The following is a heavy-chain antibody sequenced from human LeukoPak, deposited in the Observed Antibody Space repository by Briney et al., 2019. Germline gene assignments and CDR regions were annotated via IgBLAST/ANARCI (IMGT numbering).Heavy chain of an antibody. CDR2: INPNSGGT. J-gene: IGHJ4*02. V-gene: IGHV1-2*02. Sequence: ASVKVSCKASGYTFTGYYMHWVRQAPGQGLEWMGWINPNSGGTNYAQKFQGRVTMTRDTSISTAYMELSSLRSEDTAVYYCARAGARTVTIDYWGQGTLVTVSS. CDR3: ARAGARTVTIDY. CDR1: GYTFTGYY. D-gene: IGHD4-17*01.